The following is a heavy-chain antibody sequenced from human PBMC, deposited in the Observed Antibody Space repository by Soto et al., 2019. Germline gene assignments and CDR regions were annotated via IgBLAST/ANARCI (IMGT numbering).Heavy chain of an antibody. Sequence: GASVKVSCKASGYTFSSYGITWVLQAPGQGLEWMGWISVYSGKTGYAQKLQDRVTMSTDTSTSTAYMELRSLRSDDTAFYYCARSAMAGDYYYYGMEVWGRGTTVTVSS. CDR2: ISVYSGKT. J-gene: IGHJ6*02. CDR3: ARSAMAGDYYYYGMEV. D-gene: IGHD6-19*01. CDR1: GYTFSSYG. V-gene: IGHV1-18*04.